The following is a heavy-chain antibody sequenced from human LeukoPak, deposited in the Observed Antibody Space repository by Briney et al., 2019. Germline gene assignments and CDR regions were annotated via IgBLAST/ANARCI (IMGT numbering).Heavy chain of an antibody. J-gene: IGHJ3*02. V-gene: IGHV3-48*01. Sequence: PGGSLRLSCAASGFTFSGYSMNWVRQAPGKGLEWVSYISSSSSTIYYADSVKGRFTISRDNSKNTLYLQMNSLRAEDTAVYYCARVWADPGRRLDAFDIWGQGTMVTVSS. CDR1: GFTFSGYS. D-gene: IGHD1-26*01. CDR2: ISSSSSTI. CDR3: ARVWADPGRRLDAFDI.